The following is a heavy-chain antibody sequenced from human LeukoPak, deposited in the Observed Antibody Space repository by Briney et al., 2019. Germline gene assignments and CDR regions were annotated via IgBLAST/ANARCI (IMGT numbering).Heavy chain of an antibody. CDR2: IYYSGST. D-gene: IGHD4-11*01. V-gene: IGHV4-59*01. CDR1: GVSISSYY. Sequence: SETLSLTCTVSGVSISSYYWSWIRQPPGKGLEWIGYIYYSGSTNYNPSLKSRVTISVDTSKNQFSLKLSSVTAADTAVYYCARDKRACTVTTGGGYYYYGMDVWGQGTTVTVSS. J-gene: IGHJ6*02. CDR3: ARDKRACTVTTGGGYYYYGMDV.